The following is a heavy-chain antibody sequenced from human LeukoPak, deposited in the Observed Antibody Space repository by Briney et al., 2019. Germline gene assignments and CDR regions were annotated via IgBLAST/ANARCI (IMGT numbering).Heavy chain of an antibody. Sequence: PSETLSLTCVVSGGSISGYYWSWIRQPPGKGLEWIGEINHSGSTNYNPSLKSRVTISVDTSKNQFSLKLSSVTAADTAVYYCARGRDYDYVWGSYRSPNSLCFDYWGQGTLVTVSS. D-gene: IGHD3-16*02. CDR1: GGSISGYY. J-gene: IGHJ4*02. CDR2: INHSGST. V-gene: IGHV4-34*01. CDR3: ARGRDYDYVWGSYRSPNSLCFDY.